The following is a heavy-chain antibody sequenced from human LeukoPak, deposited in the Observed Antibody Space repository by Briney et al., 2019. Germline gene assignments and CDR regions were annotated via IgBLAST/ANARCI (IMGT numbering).Heavy chain of an antibody. V-gene: IGHV4-30-4*08. CDR3: ARVEIFGVAIGP. Sequence: SETLSLTCTVSGGSISSGEYYWRWIRQPPGKGLEWIGYIYYSGSTYYNPSLKSRVTISVDTSKNQFSLKLSSVTAADTAVYYCARVEIFGVAIGPWGQGTLVTVSS. D-gene: IGHD3-3*01. CDR2: IYYSGST. CDR1: GGSISSGEYY. J-gene: IGHJ5*02.